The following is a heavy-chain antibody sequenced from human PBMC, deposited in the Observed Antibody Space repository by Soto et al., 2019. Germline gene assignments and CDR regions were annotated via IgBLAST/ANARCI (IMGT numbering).Heavy chain of an antibody. Sequence: ASVKVSCKASGGTFISYTISWVRQAPGQGLEWMGRIIPILGIANYAQKFQGRVTITADKSTSTAYMELSSLRSEDTAVYYCASIPSGYDLYFDYWGQGTLVTVSS. CDR1: GGTFISYT. V-gene: IGHV1-69*02. D-gene: IGHD5-12*01. CDR3: ASIPSGYDLYFDY. J-gene: IGHJ4*02. CDR2: IIPILGIA.